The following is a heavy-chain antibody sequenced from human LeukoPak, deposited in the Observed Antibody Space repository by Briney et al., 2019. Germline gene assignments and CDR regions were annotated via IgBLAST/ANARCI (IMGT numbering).Heavy chain of an antibody. CDR1: GGYITSSSYY. CDR3: ARHYVRSFDY. CDR2: INHSGST. Sequence: SETLSLTCTVSGGYITSSSYYWGWIRQPPGKGLEWIGEINHSGSTKYNPSLKSRVTISVDTSKNQFSLKLSSVTAADTAVYHCARHYVRSFDYWGQGTLVTVSS. J-gene: IGHJ4*02. D-gene: IGHD3-16*01. V-gene: IGHV4-39*01.